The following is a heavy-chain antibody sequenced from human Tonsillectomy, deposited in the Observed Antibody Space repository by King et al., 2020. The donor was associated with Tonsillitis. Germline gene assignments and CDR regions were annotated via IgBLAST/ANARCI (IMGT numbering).Heavy chain of an antibody. CDR2: ISYSGST. V-gene: IGHV4-59*01. J-gene: IGHJ4*02. Sequence: VQLQESGPGLVKPSETLSLTCTVSGGSISSYYWSWIRQPPGRGLEWIGYISYSGSTNYNPSLKSRVTISVDTSKNKFSLKLRSVTAADTAVYFCARGDCSSTSCYSNSLDYWGQGTLVTVSS. D-gene: IGHD2-2*02. CDR1: GGSISSYY. CDR3: ARGDCSSTSCYSNSLDY.